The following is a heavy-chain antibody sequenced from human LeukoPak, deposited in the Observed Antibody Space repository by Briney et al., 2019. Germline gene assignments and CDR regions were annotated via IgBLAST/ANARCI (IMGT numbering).Heavy chain of an antibody. CDR1: RGTFSSYA. D-gene: IGHD3-10*01. Sequence: ASVKVSCKASRGTFSSYAISWVRQAPGQGLEWMGRIIPSLGIANYAQKFQGRVTITADKSTSTAYMELSSLRSEDTAVYYCARDVEWVTMVRGVITETDYWGQGTLVTVSS. J-gene: IGHJ4*02. CDR2: IIPSLGIA. CDR3: ARDVEWVTMVRGVITETDY. V-gene: IGHV1-69*04.